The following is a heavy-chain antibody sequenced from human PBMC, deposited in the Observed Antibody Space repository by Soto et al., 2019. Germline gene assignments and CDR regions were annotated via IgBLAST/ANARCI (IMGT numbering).Heavy chain of an antibody. D-gene: IGHD5-12*01. CDR1: GDSISSADYY. V-gene: IGHV4-30-4*01. Sequence: PSETLSLTCPVSGDSISSADYYWSWLPQTPVNGLEWIGHIFYSGNTHYNPSLKRRLTISVDTAKNHCSLTLSAVTAADTAMYYWARDLWVGSELYDHGMDVWGQGTTVTVSS. J-gene: IGHJ6*02. CDR3: ARDLWVGSELYDHGMDV. CDR2: IFYSGNT.